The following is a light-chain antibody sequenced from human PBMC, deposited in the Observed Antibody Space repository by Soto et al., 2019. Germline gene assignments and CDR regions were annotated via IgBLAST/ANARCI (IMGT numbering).Light chain of an antibody. CDR2: SDN. J-gene: IGLJ3*02. CDR1: SSNIGGNT. V-gene: IGLV1-44*01. Sequence: QSVLTQPPSASGTPGQRVTISCSGSSSNIGGNTVNWYQQFPGTAPKLLIYSDNQRPSGVPDRFSGSKSGTSASLAISGLQSEDEADYYCAAWDDSLRGLWVFGGGTKLTVL. CDR3: AAWDDSLRGLWV.